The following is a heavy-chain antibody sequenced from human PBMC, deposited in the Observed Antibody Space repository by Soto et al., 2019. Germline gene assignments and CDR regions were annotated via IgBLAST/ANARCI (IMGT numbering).Heavy chain of an antibody. Sequence: QVQLVESGGGVVQPGRSLRLSCAASGFTFSSYGMHWVRQAPGKGLEWVAVIWYDGSNKYYADSVKGRFTISRDNSKNTLYLQMNSLRAEDTAVYYCARDPRVINDALWPDYWGQGTLVTVSS. CDR1: GFTFSSYG. V-gene: IGHV3-33*01. J-gene: IGHJ4*02. CDR2: IWYDGSNK. D-gene: IGHD3-22*01. CDR3: ARDPRVINDALWPDY.